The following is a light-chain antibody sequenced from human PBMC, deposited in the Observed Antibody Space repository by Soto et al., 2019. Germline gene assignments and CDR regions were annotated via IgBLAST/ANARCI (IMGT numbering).Light chain of an antibody. J-gene: IGKJ5*01. Sequence: DIQMTQSPSSLSASVGDRVTITCRASQNVRRWLAWYQQKPGKAPKVLMYDASSLQSGVPPRFSGSGSGTDFTLTISRLEPEDFAVYYCQQYGSSPITFGQGTRLEIK. V-gene: IGKV1-5*01. CDR2: DAS. CDR1: QNVRRW. CDR3: QQYGSSPIT.